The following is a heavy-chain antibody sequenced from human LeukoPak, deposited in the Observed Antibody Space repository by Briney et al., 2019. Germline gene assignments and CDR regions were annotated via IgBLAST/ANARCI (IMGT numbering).Heavy chain of an antibody. CDR2: IYTSGST. D-gene: IGHD1-26*01. J-gene: IGHJ4*02. V-gene: IGHV4-61*02. Sequence: SETLSLTCTVSGGSISSGSYYWSWIRQPAGKGLEWIGRIYTSGSTNYNPSLKSRVTMSVDSSKNQFSLRLSSVTAADTAVYYCATQGGDSGSPLRYWGQGTLVTVSS. CDR3: ATQGGDSGSPLRY. CDR1: GGSISSGSYY.